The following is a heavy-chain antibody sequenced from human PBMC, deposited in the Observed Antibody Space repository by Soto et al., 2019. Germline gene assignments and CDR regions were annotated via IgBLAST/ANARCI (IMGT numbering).Heavy chain of an antibody. J-gene: IGHJ3*02. CDR1: GGSINHYY. V-gene: IGHV4-59*01. CDR2: IYYTGNT. CDR3: ARDSNYYDSRDQLGRAFDI. D-gene: IGHD3-22*01. Sequence: PSETLSLTCTVSGGSINHYYWTWIRQPPGKGLEWIGFIYYTGNTNYNPSLKSRVTISVDTSKNQFSLKLSSVTAADTAVYYCARDSNYYDSRDQLGRAFDIWGQGTMVTVSS.